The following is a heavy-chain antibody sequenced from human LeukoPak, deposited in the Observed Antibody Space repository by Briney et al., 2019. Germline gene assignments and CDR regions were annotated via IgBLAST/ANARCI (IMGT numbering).Heavy chain of an antibody. CDR2: INHSGST. CDR3: ARVPPYSDYGNWFDP. CDR1: GGSFSGYY. J-gene: IGHJ5*02. Sequence: SETLSLTCAVYGGSFSGYYWSWIRQPPGKGLEWIGEINHSGSTNYNPSLKSRVTISVDTSKNQFSLKLSSVTAADTAVYYCARVPPYSDYGNWFDPWGQGTLVTVSS. V-gene: IGHV4-34*01. D-gene: IGHD4-11*01.